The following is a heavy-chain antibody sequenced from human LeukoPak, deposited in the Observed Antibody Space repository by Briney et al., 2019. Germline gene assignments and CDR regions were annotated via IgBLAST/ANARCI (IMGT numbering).Heavy chain of an antibody. Sequence: SETLSLTCTLYGDSFNDYYWSWIRQSPGKGLEWIGEINHSGGTNYSPSLWSRLTISIDTSKHQFSLQVTSVTAADTGVYFCARVSDIMISFGGVISYFDNWGQGALVTVSS. CDR3: ARVSDIMISFGGVISYFDN. D-gene: IGHD3-16*02. CDR1: GDSFNDYY. V-gene: IGHV4-34*01. J-gene: IGHJ4*02. CDR2: INHSGGT.